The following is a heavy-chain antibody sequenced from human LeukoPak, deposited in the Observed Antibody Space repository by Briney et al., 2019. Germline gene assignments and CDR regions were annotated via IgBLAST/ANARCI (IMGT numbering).Heavy chain of an antibody. CDR3: AREGAGYCSSTSCPSRFDP. CDR2: ISYDGSNK. V-gene: IGHV3-30-3*01. CDR1: KFTVNSNA. Sequence: SLTLSKAARKFTVNSNAMHLVRQGPVKGLEWVAVISYDGSNKYYADSVKGRFTISRDNSKNTLYLQMNSLRAEDTAVYYCAREGAGYCSSTSCPSRFDPRGQGTLVTVSS. J-gene: IGHJ5*02. D-gene: IGHD2-2*03.